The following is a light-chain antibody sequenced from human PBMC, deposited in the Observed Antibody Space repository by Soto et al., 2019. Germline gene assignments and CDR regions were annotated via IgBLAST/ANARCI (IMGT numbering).Light chain of an antibody. J-gene: IGLJ1*01. V-gene: IGLV2-14*01. CDR1: SSNVGGYQY. Sequence: QSALTQPASVSGSPGQSITIPCTGTSSNVGGYQYVSWYQQHPGKAPKLMIYEVSNRPSGVSNRFSGSKSGNTASLTISGPQPEDETDYYCSSYTSSNTLVFGTGTKLTVL. CDR3: SSYTSSNTLV. CDR2: EVS.